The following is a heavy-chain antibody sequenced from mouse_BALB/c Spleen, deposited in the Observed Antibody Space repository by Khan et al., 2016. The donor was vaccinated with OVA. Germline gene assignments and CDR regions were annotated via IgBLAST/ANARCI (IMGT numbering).Heavy chain of an antibody. CDR1: GYTFSSFG. D-gene: IGHD2-4*01. Sequence: DVMLVESGGGLVQPGGSRKLSCAASGYTFSSFGMHWVRQAPEKGLEWVAYISSGSSNFHYADTVKGRFTISRDNPKNTLILQMTMRRSEDTAMYYCVVITAWFAYWGQGTLVTVSA. J-gene: IGHJ3*01. V-gene: IGHV5-17*02. CDR2: ISSGSSNF. CDR3: VVITAWFAY.